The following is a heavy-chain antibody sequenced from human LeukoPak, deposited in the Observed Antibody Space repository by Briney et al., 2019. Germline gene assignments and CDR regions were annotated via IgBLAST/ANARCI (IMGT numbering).Heavy chain of an antibody. CDR2: ISYDGYNE. J-gene: IGHJ4*02. D-gene: IGHD3-9*01. CDR1: GFTFNNYA. Sequence: PGGSLRLSCAASGFTFNNYAMHWVRQSPGRGLEWLAFISYDGYNEDYADSVRGRFSISRDNSKNTLYLQMSSLRPEDTAVYYCAKPKFSVLWFFDYWGQGSLATVSS. CDR3: AKPKFSVLWFFDY. V-gene: IGHV3-30*18.